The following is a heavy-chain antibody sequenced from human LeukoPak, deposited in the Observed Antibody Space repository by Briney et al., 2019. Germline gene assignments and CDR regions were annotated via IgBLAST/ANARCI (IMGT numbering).Heavy chain of an antibody. V-gene: IGHV3-53*01. Sequence: GGSLRLSCAASGFTVSSNYMSWVRQAPGKGLEWVSVIYSGGSTYYADSVKGRFTISRDNSKNTLYLQMNSLKTEDTAVYYCTTDYAGYYYGMDVWGQGTTVTVSS. CDR2: IYSGGST. D-gene: IGHD4-23*01. J-gene: IGHJ6*02. CDR1: GFTVSSNY. CDR3: TTDYAGYYYGMDV.